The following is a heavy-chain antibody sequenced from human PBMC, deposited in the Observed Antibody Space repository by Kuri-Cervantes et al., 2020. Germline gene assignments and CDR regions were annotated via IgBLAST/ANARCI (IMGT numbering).Heavy chain of an antibody. CDR3: ARAAYSGYDLGAGY. CDR2: ISWNSGSI. D-gene: IGHD5-12*01. V-gene: IGHV3-9*01. Sequence: SLKISCAASGFTFDDYAMHWVRQAPGKGLEWVSGISWNSGSIGYADSVKGRFTISRDNAKNSLYLQMNSLRAEDTAVYYCARAAYSGYDLGAGYWGQGTLVTVSS. CDR1: GFTFDDYA. J-gene: IGHJ4*02.